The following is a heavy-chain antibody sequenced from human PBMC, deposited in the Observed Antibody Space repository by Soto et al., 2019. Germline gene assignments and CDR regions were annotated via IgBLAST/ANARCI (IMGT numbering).Heavy chain of an antibody. J-gene: IGHJ4*02. CDR1: GGSISSGDYY. V-gene: IGHV4-30-4*01. D-gene: IGHD1-26*01. CDR3: ARGKSDIQGATPRNDFDY. CDR2: IYYSGST. Sequence: QVQLQESGPGLVKPSQTLSLTCTVSGGSISSGDYYWSWIRQPPGKGLEWIGYIYYSGSTYYNPSLKSRFTLPGDTSKNQFTLKLSSVAAADTAVYYCARGKSDIQGATPRNDFDYWGQGTLVTVSS.